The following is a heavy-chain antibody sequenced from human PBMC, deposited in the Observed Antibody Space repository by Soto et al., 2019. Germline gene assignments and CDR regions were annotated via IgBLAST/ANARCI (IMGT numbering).Heavy chain of an antibody. CDR3: ATVAKYCVAVF. J-gene: IGHJ4*02. CDR1: GSTFSNYG. D-gene: IGHD2-21*01. CDR2: VWYDGTTK. V-gene: IGHV3-33*01. Sequence: QVQLVESGGGVVQPGTSLRLSCAASGSTFSNYGMHWVRQAPGKGLEWVAVVWYDGTTKFYPDSVKGRFTISRDNSNNTLYLQMNSLRVEDTAVYYCATVAKYCVAVFWGQGPLVTVSS.